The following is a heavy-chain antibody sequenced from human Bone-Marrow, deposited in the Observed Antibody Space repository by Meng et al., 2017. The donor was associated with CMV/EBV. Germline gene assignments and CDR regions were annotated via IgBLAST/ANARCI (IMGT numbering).Heavy chain of an antibody. D-gene: IGHD6-6*01. J-gene: IGHJ4*02. CDR3: ARDERGSSSEFDY. Sequence: GESLKISCAVSGFTFRNYWMHWVRQAPGKGLVWVSRVNEDGSTTIYADSVKGRFTISRDNAKNTLYLQMNSLRGEDTAVYYCARDERGSSSEFDYWGQGTLVTVSS. V-gene: IGHV3-74*01. CDR1: GFTFRNYW. CDR2: VNEDGSTT.